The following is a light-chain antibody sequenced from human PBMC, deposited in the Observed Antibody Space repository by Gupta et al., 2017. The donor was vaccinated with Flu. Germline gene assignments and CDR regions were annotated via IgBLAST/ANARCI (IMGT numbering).Light chain of an antibody. Sequence: SYELTHPPSVSVSPGPPARITCSGDKLGDKYACWYQQKPGQSHVLVIYQDSQRPSGIPERFSGSKSANTAPLTICGTQAMDEADYYCQAWDSSTAVFGGGTKLTVL. CDR3: QAWDSSTAV. V-gene: IGLV3-1*01. CDR2: QDS. CDR1: KLGDKY. J-gene: IGLJ2*01.